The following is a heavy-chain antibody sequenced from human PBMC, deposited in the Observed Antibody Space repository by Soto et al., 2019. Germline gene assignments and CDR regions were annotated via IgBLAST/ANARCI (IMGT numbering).Heavy chain of an antibody. V-gene: IGHV4-39*01. J-gene: IGHJ5*02. CDR2: MYYSGSA. CDR3: AKRISWNWFDP. Sequence: SETLSLTYTVSGGSISSSRSYWGWIRQPPGKGLEWIGNMYYSGSAYYNPSLKSRVTISVDTSKNQFSLKLGSVTAADTAVYYCAKRISWNWFDPSGQGTLVTRSS. CDR1: GGSISSSRSY.